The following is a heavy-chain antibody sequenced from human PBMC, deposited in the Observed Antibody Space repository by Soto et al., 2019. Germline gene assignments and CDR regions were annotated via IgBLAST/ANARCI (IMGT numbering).Heavy chain of an antibody. V-gene: IGHV3-23*01. CDR3: TKMHGMEVWEYSFDF. D-gene: IGHD2-8*02. J-gene: IGHJ4*02. Sequence: EVRLLESGGGLVQPGGSLRLSCAVSRFTFSSFAMSWVRQSPGREPEWISRVFGGGYCPSYADSVKGRFTISRDNSKSTLYLQMDSLRAEDTATYYCTKMHGMEVWEYSFDFWRQGTLVTVSS. CDR1: RFTFSSFA. CDR2: VFGGGYCP.